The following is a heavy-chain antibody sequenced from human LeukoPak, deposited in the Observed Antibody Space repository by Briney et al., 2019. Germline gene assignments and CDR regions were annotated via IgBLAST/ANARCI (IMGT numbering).Heavy chain of an antibody. D-gene: IGHD4-23*01. CDR3: ARDVTYHGGDWFDP. J-gene: IGHJ5*02. CDR1: EFTFSSYS. CDR2: ISSTASSI. V-gene: IGHV3-48*04. Sequence: GGSLRLSCAASEFTFSSYSMSWVRQAPGKGLEWVSYISSTASSIYYADSVKGRFTISRDNANNSLYLQMNSLRAEDTAVYYCARDVTYHGGDWFDPWGQGTLVTVSS.